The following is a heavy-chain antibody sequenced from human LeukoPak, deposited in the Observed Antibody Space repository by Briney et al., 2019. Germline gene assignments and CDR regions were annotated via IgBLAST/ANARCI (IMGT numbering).Heavy chain of an antibody. D-gene: IGHD2-15*01. V-gene: IGHV3-66*01. CDR3: ARGYCSGGSCYRHLDY. Sequence: GGSLRLSCAASGFTVSSNYMSWVRQAPGKGLEWVSVIYSGGSTYYADSVEGRFTISRDNSKNTLYLQMNSLRAEDTAVYYCARGYCSGGSCYRHLDYWGQGTLVTVSS. CDR2: IYSGGST. CDR1: GFTVSSNY. J-gene: IGHJ4*02.